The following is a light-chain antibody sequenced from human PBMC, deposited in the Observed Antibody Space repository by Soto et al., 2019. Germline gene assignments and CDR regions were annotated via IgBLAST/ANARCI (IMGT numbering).Light chain of an antibody. CDR2: AAS. CDR1: QGISSY. CDR3: QQLNSYLSIT. Sequence: DIQLTQSPSFLSASVGDRVTITCRASQGISSYLAWYQQKPGKAPKLLIYAASTLQSGVPSRFSGSGSGTEFTLTISSLQPEDFATYYSQQLNSYLSITFGQGTRLEIK. V-gene: IGKV1-9*01. J-gene: IGKJ5*01.